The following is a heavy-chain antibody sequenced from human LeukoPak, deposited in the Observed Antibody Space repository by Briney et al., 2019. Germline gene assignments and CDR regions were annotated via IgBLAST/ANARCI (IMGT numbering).Heavy chain of an antibody. CDR2: IYNSGST. CDR3: ARDSCRSTSCHNNWFDP. J-gene: IGHJ5*02. D-gene: IGHD2-2*01. CDR1: GDSISNYY. Sequence: SETLSLTCTVSGDSISNYYWSWIRQPAGKGLEWIGRIYNSGSTKYNPSLKSRVTISVDKSKNQFSLKLSSVTAADTAMYYCARDSCRSTSCHNNWFDPWGQGTLVTVSS. V-gene: IGHV4-4*07.